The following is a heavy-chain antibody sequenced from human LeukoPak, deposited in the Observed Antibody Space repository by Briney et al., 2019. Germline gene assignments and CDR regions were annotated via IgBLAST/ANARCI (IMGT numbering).Heavy chain of an antibody. CDR3: ARIRGDAFDI. Sequence: SETLSLTCTVSGYSISSGYYWGWIRQPPGKGLEWIGSIYHSGSTYYNPSLKSRVTISVDTSKNQFSLKLSSVTAADTAVYYCARIRGDAFDIWGPGTMVTVSS. V-gene: IGHV4-38-2*02. J-gene: IGHJ3*02. CDR2: IYHSGST. CDR1: GYSISSGYY.